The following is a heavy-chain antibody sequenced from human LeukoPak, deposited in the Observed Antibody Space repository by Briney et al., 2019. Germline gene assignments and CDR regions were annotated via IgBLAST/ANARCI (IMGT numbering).Heavy chain of an antibody. Sequence: GGSLRLSCAASGFTFSSYAMNWVRQAPGKGLEWVSAISGSGGNTYYADSVKGRFTISRDNSKNTLFLQMNSLRAEDTAVYYCAKTPRGITMIVVVIVSLWFDPWGPGTLVTVSS. D-gene: IGHD3-22*01. J-gene: IGHJ5*02. V-gene: IGHV3-23*01. CDR3: AKTPRGITMIVVVIVSLWFDP. CDR1: GFTFSSYA. CDR2: ISGSGGNT.